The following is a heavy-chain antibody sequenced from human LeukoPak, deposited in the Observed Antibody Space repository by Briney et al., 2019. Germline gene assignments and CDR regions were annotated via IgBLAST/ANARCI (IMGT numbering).Heavy chain of an antibody. D-gene: IGHD5-12*01. CDR3: AREGRWPRAFDI. V-gene: IGHV3-30-3*01. Sequence: PGRSLRLSCAASGFTFSSYAMHWVRQAPGKGLEWVAVLSYDGSNKYYADSAKGRFTISRDNSKNTLYLQMNSLRAEDTAVYYCAREGRWPRAFDIWGQGTMVTVSS. J-gene: IGHJ3*02. CDR1: GFTFSSYA. CDR2: LSYDGSNK.